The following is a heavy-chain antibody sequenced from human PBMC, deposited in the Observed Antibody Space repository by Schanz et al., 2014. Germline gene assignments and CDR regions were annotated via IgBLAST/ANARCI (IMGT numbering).Heavy chain of an antibody. Sequence: EVQLAESGGGLIQPGASLRLSCAASGFTFSSYSMNWVRQAPGKGLEWVAYISSASRTINYADSVKGRFTISRDNAKNSLFLQMSSLRAEDTAVYYCARAGYDADNWFDPWGQGTLGTVSS. J-gene: IGHJ5*02. CDR2: ISSASRTI. V-gene: IGHV3-48*01. CDR3: ARAGYDADNWFDP. CDR1: GFTFSSYS. D-gene: IGHD2-2*01.